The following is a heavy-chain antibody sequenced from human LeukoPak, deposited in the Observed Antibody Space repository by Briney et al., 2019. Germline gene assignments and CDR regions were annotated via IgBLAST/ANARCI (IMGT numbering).Heavy chain of an antibody. D-gene: IGHD6-19*01. CDR1: GYTFTGYY. CDR2: INPNSGGT. Sequence: SVKVSCKASGYTFTGYYMHWVRQAPGQGLEWMGWINPNSGGTNYAQKFQGRVTMTRDTSISTAYMELSRLRCDHTAVYYCAAPQARGWYGFDFDYWGQGTLVTVSS. J-gene: IGHJ4*02. V-gene: IGHV1-2*02. CDR3: AAPQARGWYGFDFDY.